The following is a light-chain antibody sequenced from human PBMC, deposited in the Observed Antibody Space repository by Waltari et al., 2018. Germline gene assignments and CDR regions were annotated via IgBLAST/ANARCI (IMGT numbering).Light chain of an antibody. CDR2: EVS. CDR3: NSYASNSNGL. Sequence: QSALTPPASVSRSPGQSITISCTGTSSYVGRYNYVSCYQQNPGKAPKILIYEVSNRPSGVPSRFSGSKSGNTASLTISGLQAADEAHYYCNSYASNSNGLFGGGTKLTIL. J-gene: IGLJ2*01. V-gene: IGLV2-14*01. CDR1: SSYVGRYNY.